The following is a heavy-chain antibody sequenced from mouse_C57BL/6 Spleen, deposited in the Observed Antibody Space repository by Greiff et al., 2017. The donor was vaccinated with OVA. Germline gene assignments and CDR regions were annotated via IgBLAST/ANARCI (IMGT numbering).Heavy chain of an antibody. CDR3: ARRGNDYDYFDY. Sequence: QVQLQQPGAELVKPGASVKMSCKASGYTFTSYWITWVKQRPGQGLEWIGDIYPGSGSTNYNEKFKSKATLTVDTSSSTAYMQLSSLTSEDSAVYYCARRGNDYDYFDYWGQGTTLTVSS. J-gene: IGHJ2*01. CDR1: GYTFTSYW. CDR2: IYPGSGST. V-gene: IGHV1-55*01. D-gene: IGHD2-4*01.